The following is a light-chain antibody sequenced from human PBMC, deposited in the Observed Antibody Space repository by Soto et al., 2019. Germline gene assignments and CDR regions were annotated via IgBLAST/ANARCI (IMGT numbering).Light chain of an antibody. CDR2: DAS. CDR3: HQYYSTPWT. Sequence: EIVLTQSPATLSLSPLEISTLSCRASQSVSSYLAWYQQKPGQAPRLLIYDASNRATGIPARFSGSGSGTDFTLTISSLQAEDVAVYYCHQYYSTPWTFGQGTKVDIK. CDR1: QSVSSY. J-gene: IGKJ1*01. V-gene: IGKV3-11*01.